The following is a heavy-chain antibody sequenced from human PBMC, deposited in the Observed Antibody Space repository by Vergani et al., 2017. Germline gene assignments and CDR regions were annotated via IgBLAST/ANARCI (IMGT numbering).Heavy chain of an antibody. CDR3: ARTHESDSGYDYFDY. CDR2: INPNSGGT. V-gene: IGHV1-2*02. J-gene: IGHJ4*02. D-gene: IGHD5-12*01. Sequence: QVQLVQSGAEVKKPGASVKVSCKASGYTFTGYYMHWVRQAPGQGLEWMGWINPNSGGTNYAQKFQGRVTMDRDTSISTAYMELSRLRSDDTAVYYCARTHESDSGYDYFDYWGQGTLVTVSS. CDR1: GYTFTGYY.